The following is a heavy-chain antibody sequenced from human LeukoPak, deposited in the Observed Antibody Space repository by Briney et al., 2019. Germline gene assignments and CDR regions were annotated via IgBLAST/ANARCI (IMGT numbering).Heavy chain of an antibody. CDR2: INHSGST. J-gene: IGHJ6*03. D-gene: IGHD3-3*01. V-gene: IGHV4-34*01. CDR3: ARGSRPPPYYDPGRNYYYYMDV. CDR1: GGSFSGYY. Sequence: PSETLSLTCAVYGGSFSGYYWSWIRQPPGKGLEWIGEINHSGSTNYNPSLKSRVTMSVDTSKNQFSLKLSSVTAADTAVYYCARGSRPPPYYDPGRNYYYYMDVWGKGTTVTISS.